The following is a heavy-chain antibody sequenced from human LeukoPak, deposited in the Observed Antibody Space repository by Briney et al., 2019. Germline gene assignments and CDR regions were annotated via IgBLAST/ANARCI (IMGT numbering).Heavy chain of an antibody. D-gene: IGHD2-15*01. CDR3: AHMGIVVVVAARGDAFDI. J-gene: IGHJ3*02. CDR2: IYYSGST. V-gene: IGHV4-59*01. Sequence: SETLSLTCTVSGGSISSYYWSWIRQPPGKGLEWIGYIYYSGSTNYNPSLKSRVTISVDTSKNQFSLKLSSVTAADTAVYYCAHMGIVVVVAARGDAFDIWGQGTMVTVSS. CDR1: GGSISSYY.